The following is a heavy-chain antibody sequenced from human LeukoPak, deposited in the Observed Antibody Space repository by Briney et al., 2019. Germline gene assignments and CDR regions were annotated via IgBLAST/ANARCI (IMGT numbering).Heavy chain of an antibody. V-gene: IGHV1-2*06. CDR3: AWGYYDSSGYYRED. Sequence: GASVKVSCKASGYTFTGYYMHWVRQAPGQGLEWMGRINPNSGGTNYAQKFQGRVTMTRDTSISTAYMELSRLRSDDTAVYYCAWGYYDSSGYYREDWGQGTLVTVSS. CDR2: INPNSGGT. D-gene: IGHD3-22*01. CDR1: GYTFTGYY. J-gene: IGHJ4*02.